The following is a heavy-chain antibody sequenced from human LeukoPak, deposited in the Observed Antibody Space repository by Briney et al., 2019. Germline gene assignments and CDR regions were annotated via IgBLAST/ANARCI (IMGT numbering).Heavy chain of an antibody. J-gene: IGHJ6*02. CDR3: ASYSSSSRGFQGMDV. CDR1: GYTFTSYG. D-gene: IGHD6-6*01. V-gene: IGHV1-8*02. CDR2: MNPNSGNT. Sequence: GASVKVSCKASGYTFTSYGISWVRQAPGQGLEWMGWMNPNSGNTGYAQKFQGRVTTTRNTSISTAYMELSSLRSEDTAVYYCASYSSSSRGFQGMDVWGQGTTVTVSS.